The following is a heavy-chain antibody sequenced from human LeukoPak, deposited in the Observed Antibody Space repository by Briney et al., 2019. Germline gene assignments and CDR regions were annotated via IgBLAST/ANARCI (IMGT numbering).Heavy chain of an antibody. D-gene: IGHD4-11*01. CDR2: ISGSGGVT. CDR3: ARAVDTVTGVSVGY. J-gene: IGHJ4*02. V-gene: IGHV3-23*01. Sequence: GGSLRLSCAASGFTFSSYAVSWVRQAPEKGLEWVSTISGSGGVTYYADSVKGRFTISRDNSKNTLYLQMNSLRAEDTAVYYCARAVDTVTGVSVGYWGQGTLVTVSS. CDR1: GFTFSSYA.